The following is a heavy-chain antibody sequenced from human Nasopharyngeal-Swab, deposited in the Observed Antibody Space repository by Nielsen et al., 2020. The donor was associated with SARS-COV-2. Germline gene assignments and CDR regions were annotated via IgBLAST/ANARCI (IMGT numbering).Heavy chain of an antibody. D-gene: IGHD3-22*01. CDR2: INPDSGDT. Sequence: ASVKVSCKTSGYTFTDYYIHWMPQVPGQGLEWVGCINPDSGDTKYAQKFQGRVTVSSDRSRSTAYIELSRLRSDDTAVYYCARDYYDNYDSDYWGQGTLVTVSS. CDR1: GYTFTDYY. V-gene: IGHV1-2*02. CDR3: ARDYYDNYDSDY. J-gene: IGHJ4*02.